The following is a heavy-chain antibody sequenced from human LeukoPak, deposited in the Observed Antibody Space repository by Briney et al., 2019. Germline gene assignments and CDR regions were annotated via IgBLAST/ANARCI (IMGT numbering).Heavy chain of an antibody. CDR1: GFTFSSYG. CDR2: IRYDASNK. Sequence: PGGSLRLSCAASGFTFSSYGMHWVRQAPGTGLEWVAFIRYDASNKYYADSVKGRFTISRDNSKNTLYLQMNSLRAEDTAVYYCAKAPNYYGSGSYYTLYYYYGMDVWGQGTTVTVSS. CDR3: AKAPNYYGSGSYYTLYYYYGMDV. V-gene: IGHV3-30*02. D-gene: IGHD3-10*01. J-gene: IGHJ6*02.